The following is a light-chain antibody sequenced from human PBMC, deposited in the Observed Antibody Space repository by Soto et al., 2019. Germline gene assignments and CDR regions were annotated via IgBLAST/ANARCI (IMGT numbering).Light chain of an antibody. Sequence: DIQMTQSPSSVSASVGDRLTITCRASQGISGWLAWYQQKPGKAPNLLIYDASTLRNGVPSRFSGSGSGTYFTLTVSNLQPEDFATYSCQQLNSYPLTFGGGTKVDIK. CDR1: QGISGW. J-gene: IGKJ4*01. CDR3: QQLNSYPLT. CDR2: DAS. V-gene: IGKV1-12*01.